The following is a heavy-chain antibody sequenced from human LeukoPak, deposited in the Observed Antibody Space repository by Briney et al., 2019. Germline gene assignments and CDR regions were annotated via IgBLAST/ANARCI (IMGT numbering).Heavy chain of an antibody. J-gene: IGHJ5*01. D-gene: IGHD2-2*01. Sequence: PSETLSLTCTVSGGSISSGNYYWSWIRQPAGKALEWIGRIYRSGSTNYNPSLKSRVTISVDTSKNQFSLKLSSVTAADTAVYYCARAAGWVPAIWFDSWGQGTLVTVSS. CDR1: GGSISSGNYY. CDR3: ARAAGWVPAIWFDS. CDR2: IYRSGST. V-gene: IGHV4-61*02.